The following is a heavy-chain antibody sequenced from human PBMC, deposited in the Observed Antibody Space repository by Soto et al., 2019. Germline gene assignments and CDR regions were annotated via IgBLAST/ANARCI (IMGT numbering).Heavy chain of an antibody. J-gene: IGHJ4*02. Sequence: EVQLVESGGGLVQPGGSLRLSCAASGFTFSSYSMNWVRQAPGKGLEWVSYISSSSSTIYYADSVKGRFTISRDNAKNSLYLQMNSLRDEDTAVYYCARDPGDYYYSSGYIDYLGQGTLVTVSS. CDR2: ISSSSSTI. V-gene: IGHV3-48*02. CDR1: GFTFSSYS. D-gene: IGHD3-22*01. CDR3: ARDPGDYYYSSGYIDY.